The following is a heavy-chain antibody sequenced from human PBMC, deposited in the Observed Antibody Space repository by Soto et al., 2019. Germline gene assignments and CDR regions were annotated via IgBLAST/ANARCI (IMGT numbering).Heavy chain of an antibody. CDR1: GYSISSGYY. Sequence: SETLSLTCAVSGYSISSGYYWGWIRQTPGKGLEWIASIYHSGSTYYNPSLKSRVTISVDTSKNQFSLKLTSVTAADTAVYYCARGAATVTPGWFDPRGQGIMVTVYS. CDR2: IYHSGST. D-gene: IGHD4-17*01. CDR3: ARGAATVTPGWFDP. V-gene: IGHV4-38-2*01. J-gene: IGHJ5*02.